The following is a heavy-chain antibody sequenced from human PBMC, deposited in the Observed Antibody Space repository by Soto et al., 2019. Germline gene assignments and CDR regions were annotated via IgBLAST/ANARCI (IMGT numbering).Heavy chain of an antibody. CDR1: GFTFSTFA. D-gene: IGHD2-21*01. CDR2: ISGSGGNT. V-gene: IGHV3-23*01. J-gene: IGHJ5*02. CDR3: AKCDGLSTTSGGWCNLFDP. Sequence: EVQLLESGGSLVQPGGSLRLSCAASGFTFSTFAMNWVRQAPGEGLECVSSISGSGGNTQYADSVKGRVTISRDNSKNTLYLQMNTLRAEDTAVYYFAKCDGLSTTSGGWCNLFDPWGQGTLVIVSS.